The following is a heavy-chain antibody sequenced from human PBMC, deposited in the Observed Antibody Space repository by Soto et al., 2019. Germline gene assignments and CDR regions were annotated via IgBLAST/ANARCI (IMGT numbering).Heavy chain of an antibody. J-gene: IGHJ4*02. CDR3: ANIRNVVYAHNAY. D-gene: IGHD2-8*02. V-gene: IGHV3-23*01. CDR1: GFTFNSYA. CDR2: ITAGGINT. Sequence: GGSLRLSCAASGFTFNSYAMSWVRQAPGKGLEWVSGITAGGINTYYADSVRGRFAISRDNSNNMLYLQMNSLRAEDTAVYYCANIRNVVYAHNAYWGQGTLVTVSS.